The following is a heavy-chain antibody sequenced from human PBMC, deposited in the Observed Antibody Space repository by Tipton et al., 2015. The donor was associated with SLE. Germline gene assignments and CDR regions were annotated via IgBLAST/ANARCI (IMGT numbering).Heavy chain of an antibody. D-gene: IGHD1-20*01. CDR3: ARGPYNWKLGDY. V-gene: IGHV1-8*01. CDR2: MNPNSDNT. Sequence: QSGPEVKKSGASVKVSCKASGYTFTSYDINWVRQATGQGLEWMGWMNPNSDNTGYAQKFQGRVTLTRNTSISTAYMELSSLRSEDTAVYYCARGPYNWKLGDYWGQGTLVTVSS. CDR1: GYTFTSYD. J-gene: IGHJ4*02.